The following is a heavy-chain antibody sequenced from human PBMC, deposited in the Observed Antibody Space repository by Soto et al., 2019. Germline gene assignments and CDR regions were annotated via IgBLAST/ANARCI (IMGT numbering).Heavy chain of an antibody. D-gene: IGHD3-16*01. CDR3: ARDPWAAEY. CDR1: GFTVSTKY. J-gene: IGHJ4*02. V-gene: IGHV3-66*01. Sequence: EVQLVESGGGLVQPGGSLRLSCAASGFTVSTKYMSWVRQAQGKGLEWVSVIYSGGSTFYADSVRGRFTISRDNSKNTVNLQMNSLRAEDTAVYYCARDPWAAEYWGQGTLVTVSS. CDR2: IYSGGST.